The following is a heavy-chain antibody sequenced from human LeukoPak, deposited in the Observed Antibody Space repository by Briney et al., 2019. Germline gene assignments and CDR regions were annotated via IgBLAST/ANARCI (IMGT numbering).Heavy chain of an antibody. D-gene: IGHD3-10*01. V-gene: IGHV1-69*05. CDR3: ARNKGYYGSGRTIVDYYYYMDV. J-gene: IGHJ6*03. Sequence: ASVKVSCKASGGTFSSYAISWVRQAPGQGLEWMGGIIPIFGTANYAQKFQGRVTITTDESTSTAYMELSSLRSEDTAVYYCARNKGYYGSGRTIVDYYYYMDVWGKGTTVTVSS. CDR2: IIPIFGTA. CDR1: GGTFSSYA.